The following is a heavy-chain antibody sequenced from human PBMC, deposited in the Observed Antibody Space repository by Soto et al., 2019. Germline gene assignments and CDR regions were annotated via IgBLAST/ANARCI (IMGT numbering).Heavy chain of an antibody. CDR1: GGSFSGYY. V-gene: IGHV4-34*01. Sequence: SETLSLTCAVYGGSFSGYYWSWIRQPPGKGLEWIGEINHSGSTNYNPSLKSRVTISVDTSKNQFSLKLSSVTAADTAVYYCARESEDLTSNFDYWGQGTLVTVSS. J-gene: IGHJ4*02. CDR2: INHSGST. CDR3: ARESEDLTSNFDY.